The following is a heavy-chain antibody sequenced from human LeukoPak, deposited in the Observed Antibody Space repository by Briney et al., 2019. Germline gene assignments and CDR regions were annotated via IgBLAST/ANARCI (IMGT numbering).Heavy chain of an antibody. V-gene: IGHV3-15*01. Sequence: PGGSLRLSYVASGFTLNNAWMSWVRQAPGKGLEWVGHIKGSNDGGTTDHAPPVKGRFTISRDDSKNTLSLQMNSLKTEDTAVYYCCKVVRGKNFFENWGQGTLVAVSS. J-gene: IGHJ4*02. CDR3: CKVVRGKNFFEN. D-gene: IGHD6-6*01. CDR1: GFTLNNAW. CDR2: IKGSNDGGTT.